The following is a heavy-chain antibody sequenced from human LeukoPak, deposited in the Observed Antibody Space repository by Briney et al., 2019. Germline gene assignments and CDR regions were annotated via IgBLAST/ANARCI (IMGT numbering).Heavy chain of an antibody. CDR2: INPNSGGT. V-gene: IGHV1-2*02. CDR3: ARDLWFGELLTFDP. Sequence: GASVKVSCKASGYTYTGYYMHWVRQAPGQGLEWMVWINPNSGGTNYAQKFQGRVTMTRDTSISTAYMELSRLRSDDTAVYYCARDLWFGELLTFDPWGQGTLVTVSS. CDR1: GYTYTGYY. J-gene: IGHJ5*02. D-gene: IGHD3-10*01.